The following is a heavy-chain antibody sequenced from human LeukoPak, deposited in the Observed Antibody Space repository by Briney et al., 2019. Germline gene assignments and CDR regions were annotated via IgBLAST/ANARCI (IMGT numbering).Heavy chain of an antibody. V-gene: IGHV4-59*08. D-gene: IGHD3-22*01. CDR1: GGSIGSYY. Sequence: SETLSLACTVSGGSIGSYYWSWIRQPPGKGLEWIGYIYYSGSTYYNPSLKSRVTISVDTSKNQFSLKLSSVTAADTAVYYCARANYYDSSGYSRGAFDIWGQGTMVTVSS. CDR2: IYYSGST. CDR3: ARANYYDSSGYSRGAFDI. J-gene: IGHJ3*02.